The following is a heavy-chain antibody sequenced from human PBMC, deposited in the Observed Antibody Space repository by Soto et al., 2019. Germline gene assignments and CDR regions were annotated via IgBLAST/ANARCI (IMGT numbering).Heavy chain of an antibody. Sequence: PGGSLRLSCTGSGFTFGDYAMSWFRQAPGKGLEWVGFIRSKAYGGTTEYAASVKGRFTISRDDSKSIAYLQMNSLKIEDTAVYYCANRDYDILTGSHDAFDIWGQGTMVTVSS. CDR1: GFTFGDYA. J-gene: IGHJ3*02. D-gene: IGHD3-9*01. CDR3: ANRDYDILTGSHDAFDI. V-gene: IGHV3-49*03. CDR2: IRSKAYGGTT.